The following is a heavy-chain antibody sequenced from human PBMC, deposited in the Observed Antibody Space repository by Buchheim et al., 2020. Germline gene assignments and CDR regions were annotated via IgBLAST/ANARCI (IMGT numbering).Heavy chain of an antibody. J-gene: IGHJ6*02. CDR1: GYTFTSYG. CDR3: ARDPRTSIVGATLVYYYGMDV. Sequence: QVQLVQSGAEVKKPGASVKVSCKASGYTFTSYGISWVRQAPGQGLEWMGIINPSGGSTSYAQKFQGRVTMTKDTSTSTVYMELSSLRSEDTAVYYCARDPRTSIVGATLVYYYGMDVWGQGTT. CDR2: INPSGGST. D-gene: IGHD1-26*01. V-gene: IGHV1-46*01.